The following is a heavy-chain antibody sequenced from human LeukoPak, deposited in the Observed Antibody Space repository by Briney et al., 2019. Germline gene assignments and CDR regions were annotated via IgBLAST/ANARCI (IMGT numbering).Heavy chain of an antibody. J-gene: IGHJ4*02. Sequence: SETLSLTCAVYGGSFSGYYWSWIRHPPGKGLECIGEINHSGSTNYNPSLKSRVTIPVDTSKNQFSLKLSSVTAADTAVYYCARRCVTVTTVLDFDYWGQGTLVTVSS. V-gene: IGHV4-34*01. CDR2: INHSGST. D-gene: IGHD4-17*01. CDR3: ARRCVTVTTVLDFDY. CDR1: GGSFSGYY.